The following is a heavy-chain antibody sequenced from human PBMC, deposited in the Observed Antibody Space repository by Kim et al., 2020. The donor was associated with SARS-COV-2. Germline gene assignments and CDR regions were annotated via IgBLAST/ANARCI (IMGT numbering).Heavy chain of an antibody. V-gene: IGHV1-18*01. CDR3: ARAAGALGYCSGGSCYKNVWYFDY. J-gene: IGHJ4*02. D-gene: IGHD2-15*01. CDR1: GYTFTSYG. CDR2: ISAYNGNT. Sequence: ASVKVSCKASGYTFTSYGISWVRQAPGQGLEWMGWISAYNGNTNYAQKLQDRVTMTTDTSTSTAYMELRSLRSDDTAVYYCARAAGALGYCSGGSCYKNVWYFDYWGQGTLVTVSS.